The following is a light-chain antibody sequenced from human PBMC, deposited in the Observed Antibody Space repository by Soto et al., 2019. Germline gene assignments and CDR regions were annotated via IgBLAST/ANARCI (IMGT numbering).Light chain of an antibody. J-gene: IGKJ1*01. CDR2: GAS. Sequence: EIVLTQSPGTLSQSPGERATLSFRASQSVRNNYLAWYQQKPGQAPRLLIYGASNRATGIPDRFSGSGSGTDFTLTISRLEPEDFAVYYCQQYGSSGTFGQGTKVDIK. CDR3: QQYGSSGT. V-gene: IGKV3-20*01. CDR1: QSVRNNY.